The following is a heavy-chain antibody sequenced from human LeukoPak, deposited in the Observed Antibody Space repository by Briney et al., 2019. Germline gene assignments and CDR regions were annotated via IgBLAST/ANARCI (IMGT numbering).Heavy chain of an antibody. D-gene: IGHD4-23*01. J-gene: IGHJ3*02. CDR1: GFIFSNYW. CDR3: AREAGGFDI. V-gene: IGHV3-74*01. CDR2: INSDGSST. Sequence: PGGSLRLSCAASGFIFSNYWMHWVRQAPGKGLVWVSRINSDGSSTIYADSVKGRFTISRDNAKNTLYLQMNSLRAGDTAVYYCAREAGGFDIWGQGTMVTVSS.